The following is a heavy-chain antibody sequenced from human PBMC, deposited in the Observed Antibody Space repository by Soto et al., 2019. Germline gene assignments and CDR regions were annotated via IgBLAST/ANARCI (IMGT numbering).Heavy chain of an antibody. CDR2: IYHSGST. Sequence: KTSETLSLTCAVSGGSISSSNWWSWVRQPPGKGLEWIGEIYHSGSTNYNPSLKSRVTISVDKSKNQFSLKLSSVTAADTAVYYCASSSIAARLFDYWGQGTLVTVSS. CDR3: ASSSIAARLFDY. CDR1: GGSISSSNW. D-gene: IGHD6-6*01. J-gene: IGHJ4*02. V-gene: IGHV4-4*02.